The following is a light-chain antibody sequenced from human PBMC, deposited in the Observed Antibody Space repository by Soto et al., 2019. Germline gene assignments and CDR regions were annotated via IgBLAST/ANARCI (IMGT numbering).Light chain of an antibody. Sequence: DIQMTQSPSTLSASVGDRVTITCRASQSISRSLAWYQQKPGKAPSLLIYDASSLEGGVPSRFSGSGFGTEFPLSISHLQTAEFATDYCQQYSDFLISFGPDTTVDFK. J-gene: IGKJ3*01. CDR3: QQYSDFLIS. V-gene: IGKV1-5*01. CDR1: QSISRS. CDR2: DAS.